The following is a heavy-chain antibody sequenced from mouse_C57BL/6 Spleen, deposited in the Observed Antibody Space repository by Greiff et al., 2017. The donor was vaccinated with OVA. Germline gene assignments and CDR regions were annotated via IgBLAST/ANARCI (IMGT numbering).Heavy chain of an antibody. CDR1: GYTFTSYW. CDR3: ARSTPDDDFDY. V-gene: IGHV1-61*01. CDR2: IYPSDSET. Sequence: VQLQQPGAELVRPGSSVKLSCKASGYTFTSYWMDWVKQRPGQGLEWIGNIYPSDSETHYNQKFKDKATLTVDTSSSTAYMQLSSLTSEDSADYYGARSTPDDDFDYWGQGTTLTVSS. D-gene: IGHD1-1*02. J-gene: IGHJ2*01.